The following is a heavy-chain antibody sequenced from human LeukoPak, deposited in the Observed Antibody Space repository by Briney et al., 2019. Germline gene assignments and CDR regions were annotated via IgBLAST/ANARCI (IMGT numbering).Heavy chain of an antibody. V-gene: IGHV4-59*01. CDR1: GGSISSYY. D-gene: IGHD3-22*01. CDR3: ASEGWDYYDSSGYYFSPKRGFDY. CDR2: IYYSGST. Sequence: SETLSLTCTVSGGSISSYYWSWIRQPPGKGLEWIGYIYYSGSTNYNPSLKSRVTISVDTSKNQFSLKLSSVTAADTAVYYCASEGWDYYDSSGYYFSPKRGFDYWGQGTMVTVSS. J-gene: IGHJ4*02.